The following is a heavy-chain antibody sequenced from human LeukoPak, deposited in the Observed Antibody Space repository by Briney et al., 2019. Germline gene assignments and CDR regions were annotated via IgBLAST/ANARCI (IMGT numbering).Heavy chain of an antibody. V-gene: IGHV1-69*13. CDR1: GGTFSSYA. CDR3: AREGMATNHIDY. D-gene: IGHD5-24*01. J-gene: IGHJ4*02. CDR2: IIPIFGTA. Sequence: SVKVSCKASGGTFSSYAISWVRQAPGQGLEWIGGIIPIFGTANYAQKFQGRVTITADESTSTAYMELSSLRSEDTAVYYCAREGMATNHIDYWGQGTLVTVSS.